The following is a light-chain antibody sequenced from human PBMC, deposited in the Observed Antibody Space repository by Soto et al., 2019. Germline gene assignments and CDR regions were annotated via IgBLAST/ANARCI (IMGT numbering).Light chain of an antibody. CDR2: GNN. J-gene: IGLJ2*01. Sequence: QSVLTQPPSASGTPGQRVTISCSGSSSNIGSNTVNWYQQLPGTAPKLLIYGNNQRPSGVPDRFSGSKSGTSASLAISGLQSEDEADYYCAAWDDSLNGXXVFGGGX. V-gene: IGLV1-44*01. CDR1: SSNIGSNT. CDR3: AAWDDSLNGXXV.